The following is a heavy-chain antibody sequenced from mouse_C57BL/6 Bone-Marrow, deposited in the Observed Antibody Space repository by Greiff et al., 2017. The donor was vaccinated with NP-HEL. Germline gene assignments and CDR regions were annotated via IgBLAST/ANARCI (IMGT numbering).Heavy chain of an antibody. CDR2: IFPGSGST. D-gene: IGHD1-1*01. CDR1: GYTFTDYY. Sequence: VQLQQSGPELVKPGASVKISCKASGYTFTDYYINWVKQRPGQGLEWIGWIFPGSGSTYYNEKFKGKATLTVDKSSSTAYMLLSSLTSEDSAVYFCARYYYGSSHYFDDWGQGTTLTVSS. J-gene: IGHJ2*01. V-gene: IGHV1-75*01. CDR3: ARYYYGSSHYFDD.